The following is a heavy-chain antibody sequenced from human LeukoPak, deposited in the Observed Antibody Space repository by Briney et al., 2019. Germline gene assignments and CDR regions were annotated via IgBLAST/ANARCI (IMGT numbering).Heavy chain of an antibody. V-gene: IGHV3-48*04. CDR3: ARLIRGYSYGSNYYGMDV. Sequence: PGESLRLSCAASGFTFSSYSMNWVRQAPGKGLEWVSYISSSSSTIYYADSVKGRFTISRDNAKNSLYLQMNSLRAEDTAVYYCARLIRGYSYGSNYYGMDVWGQGTTVTVSS. CDR1: GFTFSSYS. D-gene: IGHD5-18*01. CDR2: ISSSSSTI. J-gene: IGHJ6*02.